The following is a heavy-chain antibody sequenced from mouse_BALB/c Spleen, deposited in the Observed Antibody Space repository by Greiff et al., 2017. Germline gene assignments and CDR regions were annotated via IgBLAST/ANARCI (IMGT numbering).Heavy chain of an antibody. V-gene: IGHV5-4*02. CDR1: GFTFSDYY. Sequence: EVKLMESGGGLVKPGGSLKLSCAASGFTFSDYYMYWVRQTPEKRLEWVATISDGGSYTYYPDSVKGRFPISRDNAKNNLYLQMSSLKSEDTAMYYCARDSYYDYFYAMDYWGQGTSVTVSS. J-gene: IGHJ4*01. CDR2: ISDGGSYT. D-gene: IGHD2-4*01. CDR3: ARDSYYDYFYAMDY.